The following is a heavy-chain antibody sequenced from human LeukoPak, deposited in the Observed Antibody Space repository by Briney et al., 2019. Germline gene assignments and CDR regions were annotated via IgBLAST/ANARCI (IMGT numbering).Heavy chain of an antibody. D-gene: IGHD2-15*01. CDR1: GFTFSSYW. Sequence: GGSLRLSCAASGFTFSSYWMSWVRQAPGKGLEWVANIKQDGSEKYYVDSVKGRFTISRDNAKNSLYLQMNSLRAEDTAVYYYARRCSGGSCYPRAEYFQHWGQGTLVTVSS. CDR3: ARRCSGGSCYPRAEYFQH. J-gene: IGHJ1*01. V-gene: IGHV3-7*03. CDR2: IKQDGSEK.